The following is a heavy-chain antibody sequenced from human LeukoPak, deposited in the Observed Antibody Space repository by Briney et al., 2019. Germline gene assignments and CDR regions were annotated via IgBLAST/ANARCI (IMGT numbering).Heavy chain of an antibody. V-gene: IGHV3-11*01. CDR1: GFTFSDYY. CDR2: ISSSGSTI. J-gene: IGHJ5*02. Sequence: GGSLRLSCAASGFTFSDYYMSWIRQAPGKGLEWVSYISSSGSTIYYADSVKGRFTISRDNAKSSLYLQMNSLRAEDTAVYYCARDGVTIFGVVDNWFDPWGQGTLVTVSS. D-gene: IGHD3-3*01. CDR3: ARDGVTIFGVVDNWFDP.